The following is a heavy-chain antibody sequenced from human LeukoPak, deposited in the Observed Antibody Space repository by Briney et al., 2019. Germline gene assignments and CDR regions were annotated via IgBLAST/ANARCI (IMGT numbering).Heavy chain of an antibody. D-gene: IGHD2-15*01. CDR1: ALTFSSYT. CDR2: ISSSSRYT. Sequence: GGPLRLSCAPSALTFSSYTMNWVRHAPEKGLEWVASISSSSRYTNYAGSVRGQFTLSRDNAKNSMYLQMNSLRAEDTAVYYCARGSEYCSGGTCYLSWFDPWGQGTLVTVSS. V-gene: IGHV3-21*01. CDR3: ARGSEYCSGGTCYLSWFDP. J-gene: IGHJ5*02.